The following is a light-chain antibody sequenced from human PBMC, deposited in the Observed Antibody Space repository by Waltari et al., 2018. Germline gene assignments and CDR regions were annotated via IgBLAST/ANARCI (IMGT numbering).Light chain of an antibody. CDR3: QRYDNYPPP. CDR2: RAS. J-gene: IGKJ4*01. Sequence: DIQMTQSPSTLSASVGDRVTITCRASQSISHWLAWDHQKPGKAPKLLISRASTLANDVPSRFRGSGSVTEFTLTITHLQPDDFATFYCQRYDNYPPPFGGGTKVESK. CDR1: QSISHW. V-gene: IGKV1-5*03.